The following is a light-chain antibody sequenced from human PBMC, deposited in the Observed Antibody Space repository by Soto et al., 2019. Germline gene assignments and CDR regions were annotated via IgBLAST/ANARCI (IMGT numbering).Light chain of an antibody. V-gene: IGKV1D-8*01. CDR2: AAS. Sequence: VIWMTQSPSLLSASTGDRVTISCRMSQGISSYLAWYQQKPGKAPELLIYAASTLQSGVPSRVGGSGSERDLPFSISGLQSEDCATCCSQQRWTFGQGTKVDIK. J-gene: IGKJ1*01. CDR1: QGISSY. CDR3: QQRWT.